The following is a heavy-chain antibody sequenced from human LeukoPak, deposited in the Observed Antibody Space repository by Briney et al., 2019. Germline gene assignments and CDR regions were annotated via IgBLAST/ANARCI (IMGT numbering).Heavy chain of an antibody. CDR1: GGSISSGDYS. V-gene: IGHV4-30-2*05. Sequence: SETLSPTCTVSGGSISSGDYSWSWIRQPPGKGLEWIGYIYHSGSTYYTPSLKSRVTISVDTSKNQFSLKLSSVTAADTAVYYCSARPSGNYYSGYSYWGQGTLVTVSS. D-gene: IGHD3-10*01. CDR2: IYHSGST. CDR3: SARPSGNYYSGYSY. J-gene: IGHJ4*02.